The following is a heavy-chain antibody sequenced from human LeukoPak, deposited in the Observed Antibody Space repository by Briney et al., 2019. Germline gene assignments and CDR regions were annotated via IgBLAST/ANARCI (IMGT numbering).Heavy chain of an antibody. CDR2: ISSSSSTI. CDR3: AKLDSSGWYDYYYYYMDV. V-gene: IGHV3-48*01. CDR1: GFTFSTYS. J-gene: IGHJ6*03. D-gene: IGHD6-19*01. Sequence: GGSLRLSCAASGFTFSTYSMNWVRQAPGKGLEWVSYISSSSSTIYYADSVKGRFTISRDNAKNSLYLQMNSLRAEDTAVYYCAKLDSSGWYDYYYYYMDVWGKGTTVTVSS.